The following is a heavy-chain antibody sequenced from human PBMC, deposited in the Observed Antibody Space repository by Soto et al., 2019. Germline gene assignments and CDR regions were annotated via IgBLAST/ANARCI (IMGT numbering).Heavy chain of an antibody. V-gene: IGHV5-51*03. CDR2: VFPADSDT. CDR3: ARPDGTGYYDY. J-gene: IGHJ4*02. Sequence: GESLKISCKGSGYSFTNHWIAWVRQMPGKGLEWMAIVFPADSDTRYSPSFQGQVTVSADKSISTAYLQWSSLQASDSAIYYCARPDGTGYYDYWGQGTPVTVSS. CDR1: GYSFTNHW. D-gene: IGHD3-22*01.